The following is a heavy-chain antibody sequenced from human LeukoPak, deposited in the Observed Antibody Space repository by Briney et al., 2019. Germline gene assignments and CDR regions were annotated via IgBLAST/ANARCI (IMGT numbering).Heavy chain of an antibody. Sequence: ASETLSLTCTVSGGSISSSSYYWGWIRQPPGKGLEWIGSIYYSGSTYYNPSLKSRVTISVDTSKNQFSLKLSSVTAADTAVYYCARLKTSGRYFDWLLIDAFDIWGQGTMVTVSS. CDR3: ARLKTSGRYFDWLLIDAFDI. CDR2: IYYSGST. CDR1: GGSISSSSYY. V-gene: IGHV4-39*01. D-gene: IGHD3-9*01. J-gene: IGHJ3*02.